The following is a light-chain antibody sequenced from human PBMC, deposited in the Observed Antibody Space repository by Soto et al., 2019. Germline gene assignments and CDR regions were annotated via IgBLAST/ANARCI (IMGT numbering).Light chain of an antibody. CDR1: TSNIGTNT. CDR2: SND. Sequence: QSVLTQSPSASGTPGQRGSISCSGSTSNIGTNTVSWYQHVPGTAPKLLIYSNDQRPSAVPGRFSGSESGTSGSLAISGLLSEGEADYYCATWDDSLNVVFGGGTKVTVL. V-gene: IGLV1-44*01. J-gene: IGLJ2*01. CDR3: ATWDDSLNVV.